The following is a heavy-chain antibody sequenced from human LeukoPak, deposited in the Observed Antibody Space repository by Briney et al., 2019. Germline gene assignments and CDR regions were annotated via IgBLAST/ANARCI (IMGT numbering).Heavy chain of an antibody. CDR2: IYPGDSDT. Sequence: GESLKIPCKGSGYSFTSYWIGWVRQMPGQGLEWMGIIYPGDSDTRYSPSFQGQVTISADKSISTAYLQWSSLKASATAMYYCARASQLLGYCSGGSCYDHPDYWGQGTLVTVSS. D-gene: IGHD2-15*01. CDR3: ARASQLLGYCSGGSCYDHPDY. CDR1: GYSFTSYW. J-gene: IGHJ4*02. V-gene: IGHV5-51*01.